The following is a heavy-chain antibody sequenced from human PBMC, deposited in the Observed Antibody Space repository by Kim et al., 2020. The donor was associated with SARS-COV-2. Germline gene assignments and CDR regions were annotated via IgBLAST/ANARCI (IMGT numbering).Heavy chain of an antibody. Sequence: SETLSLTCTVSGGSISSYYWGWIRQPPGKGLEWIGYIYYSGSTNYNPSLKSRVTISVDTSKNQFSLKLSSVTAADTAMYFCARTYYFGSGSYYKPYYYYYGMDVWGQGTTVTVSS. CDR3: ARTYYFGSGSYYKPYYYYYGMDV. CDR2: IYYSGST. D-gene: IGHD3-10*01. CDR1: GGSISSYY. J-gene: IGHJ6*02. V-gene: IGHV4-59*01.